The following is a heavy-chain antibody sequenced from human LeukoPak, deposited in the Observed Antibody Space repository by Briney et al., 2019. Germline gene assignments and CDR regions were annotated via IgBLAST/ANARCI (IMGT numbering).Heavy chain of an antibody. Sequence: SLKISCAASGFTFDDYAMHWVRQAPGKGLEWVSGISWNSGSIGYADSVKGRFTISRDNAKNSLYLQMNSLRAEDMALYYCAKDRSSDFWSGYSHFDYWGQGTLVTVSS. V-gene: IGHV3-9*03. J-gene: IGHJ4*02. D-gene: IGHD3-3*01. CDR3: AKDRSSDFWSGYSHFDY. CDR1: GFTFDDYA. CDR2: ISWNSGSI.